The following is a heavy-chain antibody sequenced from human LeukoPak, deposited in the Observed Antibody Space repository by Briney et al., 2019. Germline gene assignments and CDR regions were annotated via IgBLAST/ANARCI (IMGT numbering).Heavy chain of an antibody. J-gene: IGHJ4*02. CDR2: IYYSGST. D-gene: IGHD2-2*01. CDR3: ASLGGENYQLLSRHAY. CDR1: GGSISSSSYY. V-gene: IGHV4-39*01. Sequence: PSETLSLTCAVSGGSISSSSYYWGWIRQPPGKGLEWIGSIYYSGSTYYNPSLKSRVTISVDTSKNQFSLKLSSVTAADTAVYHCASLGGENYQLLSRHAYWGQGTLVTVSS.